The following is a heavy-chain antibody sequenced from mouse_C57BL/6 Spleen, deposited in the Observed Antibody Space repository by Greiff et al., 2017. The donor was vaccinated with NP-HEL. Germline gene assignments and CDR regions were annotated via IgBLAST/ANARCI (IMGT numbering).Heavy chain of an antibody. CDR1: GYTFTDYY. CDR3: ARSRYYAMDY. Sequence: EVQLQQSGPELVKPGASVKISCKASGYTFTDYYMNWVKQSHGKSLEWIGDINPNNGGTSYNQKFKGKATLTVDKSSSTAYMELRSLTSEDSAVYYCARSRYYAMDYWGQGTSVTVSS. V-gene: IGHV1-26*01. J-gene: IGHJ4*01. CDR2: INPNNGGT.